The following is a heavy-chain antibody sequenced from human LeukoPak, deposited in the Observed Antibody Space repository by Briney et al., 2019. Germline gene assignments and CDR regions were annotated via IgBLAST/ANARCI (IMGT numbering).Heavy chain of an antibody. CDR3: AKDRDSSGWYGLPSY. CDR2: ISWNSGSI. V-gene: IGHV3-9*01. D-gene: IGHD6-19*01. Sequence: GRSLRLSCAASGFTFDDYAMHWVRQAPGKGLEWVSGISWNSGSIGYADSVKGRFTISRDNAKNSLYLQMNSLRAEDTALYYCAKDRDSSGWYGLPSYWGQGTLVTVSS. CDR1: GFTFDDYA. J-gene: IGHJ4*02.